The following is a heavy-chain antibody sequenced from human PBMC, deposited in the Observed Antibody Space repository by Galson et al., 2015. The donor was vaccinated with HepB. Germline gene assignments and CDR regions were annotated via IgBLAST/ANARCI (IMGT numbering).Heavy chain of an antibody. V-gene: IGHV3-21*04. CDR2: ISGGGNYT. Sequence: SLRLSCAASGFAFSHYVMTWVRQAPGKGLEWVSSISGGGNYTYERDSVKGRFSISRDNAKNSVYLQMNNPRVEDTALYYCVRAPVGDSYYYATDVWGQGTMVTVSS. CDR1: GFAFSHYV. J-gene: IGHJ6*02. CDR3: VRAPVGDSYYYATDV. D-gene: IGHD3-22*01.